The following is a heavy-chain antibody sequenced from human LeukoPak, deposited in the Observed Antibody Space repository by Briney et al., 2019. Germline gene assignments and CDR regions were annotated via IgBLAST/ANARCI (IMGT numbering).Heavy chain of an antibody. V-gene: IGHV4-59*01. CDR2: IYYSGST. CDR1: GGSISSYY. D-gene: IGHD3-22*01. CDR3: APLNYYDSSGYYYKGTGY. J-gene: IGHJ4*02. Sequence: SETLSLTCTVSGGSISSYYWSWIRQPPGKGLEWIGYIYYSGSTNYNPSLKSRVTISVDTSKNQFSLKLSSVTAEDTAVYYCAPLNYYDSSGYYYKGTGYWGQGTLVTVSS.